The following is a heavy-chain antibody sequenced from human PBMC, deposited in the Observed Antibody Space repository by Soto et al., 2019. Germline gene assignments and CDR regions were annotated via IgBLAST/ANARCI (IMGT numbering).Heavy chain of an antibody. CDR1: GYNFTSYW. J-gene: IGHJ4*02. CDR2: IYPGDSDT. V-gene: IGHV5-51*01. D-gene: IGHD3-22*01. CDR3: ARHTYDSSGYYYFDY. Sequence: GESLKISCKGSGYNFTSYWIGWVRQMPGKGLEWMGIIYPGDSDTRYSPSFQRQVTISADNSVSTAYLQWSSLKASDTAMYYCARHTYDSSGYYYFDYWGQGTLVTVSS.